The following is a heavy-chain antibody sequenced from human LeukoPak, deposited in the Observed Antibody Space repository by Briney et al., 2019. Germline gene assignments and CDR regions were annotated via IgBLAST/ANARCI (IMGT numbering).Heavy chain of an antibody. CDR3: SRSLDY. V-gene: IGHV3-7*01. CDR1: GFTFSSNW. Sequence: GGSLRLSCAASGFTFSSNWMHWVRQAPGKGMEWVANINQGGSEQYYGASVKGRFIISRDNAKNSLYLQMYSLRAEDTAVYYCSRSLDYLGQGALVTVSS. J-gene: IGHJ4*02. CDR2: INQGGSEQ.